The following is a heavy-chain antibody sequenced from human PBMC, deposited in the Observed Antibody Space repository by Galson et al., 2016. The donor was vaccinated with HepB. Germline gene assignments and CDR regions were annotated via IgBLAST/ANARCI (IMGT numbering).Heavy chain of an antibody. CDR2: IHSSGTS. D-gene: IGHD6-13*01. J-gene: IGHJ4*02. Sequence: ETLSLTCTVSGDSLSNVGRHWGWFRQSPGMGLEYIGSIHSSGTSYYNPSLTSRVTVSADMSRNQFFLSLTSVTAADTAIYYCVRLGTAAAVANRRGSVYWGQGTRVTVSS. V-gene: IGHV4-39*01. CDR3: VRLGTAAAVANRRGSVY. CDR1: GDSLSNVGRH.